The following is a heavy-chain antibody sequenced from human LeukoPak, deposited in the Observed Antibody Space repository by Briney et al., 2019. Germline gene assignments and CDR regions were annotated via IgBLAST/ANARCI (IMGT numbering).Heavy chain of an antibody. CDR3: ASYYYDSSGYLR. V-gene: IGHV1-2*02. D-gene: IGHD3-22*01. Sequence: ASVKVSCKASGYTFTGYYMHWVRQAPGQGLEWMGWINPNSGGTNYAQKFQGRVTMTRDTTISTAYMELSRLRSDDTAVYYCASYYYDSSGYLRWGQGTLVTVSS. CDR1: GYTFTGYY. J-gene: IGHJ4*02. CDR2: INPNSGGT.